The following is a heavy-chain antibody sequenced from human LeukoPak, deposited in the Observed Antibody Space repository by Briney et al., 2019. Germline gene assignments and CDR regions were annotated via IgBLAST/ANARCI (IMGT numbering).Heavy chain of an antibody. V-gene: IGHV1-69*01. CDR2: IIPIFGTA. Sequence: SVKVSCKASGGTFSSYAISWVRQAPGQGLEWMGGIIPIFGTANYAQKFQGRVTITADESTSTAYMELSSLRSEDTAVYYCARGRVTTIFGVVPPSYMDVWGKGTTVTVS. CDR1: GGTFSSYA. CDR3: ARGRVTTIFGVVPPSYMDV. J-gene: IGHJ6*03. D-gene: IGHD3-3*01.